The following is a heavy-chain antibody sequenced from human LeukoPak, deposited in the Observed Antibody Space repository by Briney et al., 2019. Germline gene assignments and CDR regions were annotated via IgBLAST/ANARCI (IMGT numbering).Heavy chain of an antibody. CDR2: IYPGDSDT. D-gene: IGHD6-19*01. CDR3: ASAGSAWYNWFDP. CDR1: GYSFTSYW. V-gene: IGHV5-51*01. J-gene: IGHJ5*02. Sequence: NHGESLKISCKASGYSFTSYWIGWVRQMPGKGLGWMGIIYPGDSDTRYSPSFQGQVTISADKSISTAYLQWSSLKASDTAMYFCASAGSAWYNWFDPWGQGTLVTVSS.